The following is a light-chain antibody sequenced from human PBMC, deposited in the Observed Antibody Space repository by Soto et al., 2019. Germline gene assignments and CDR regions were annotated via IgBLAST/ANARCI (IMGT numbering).Light chain of an antibody. CDR1: QTISSW. Sequence: DIQMTQSPSTLSASVGDRVTIACRASQTISSWVAWYQQKPGKAPRLLIYKTSSLESGVPSRFSGSGSGTEFTLTISRLQPDDFATYFCHSRAFGQGTRLEI. J-gene: IGKJ5*01. CDR2: KTS. V-gene: IGKV1-5*03. CDR3: HSRA.